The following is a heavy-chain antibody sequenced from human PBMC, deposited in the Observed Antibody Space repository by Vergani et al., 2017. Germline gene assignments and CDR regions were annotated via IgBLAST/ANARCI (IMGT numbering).Heavy chain of an antibody. Sequence: QVQLVESGGGVVQPGRSLRLSCAASGFTFSSYGMHWVRQAPGKGLEGVAVIWYDRSNKYYADSVKGRFTISRDNSKNTLYLQLNSLRAEDTAVYYCARDSSSWSYYYYGMDVWGQGTTVTVS. CDR3: ARDSSSWSYYYYGMDV. CDR2: IWYDRSNK. D-gene: IGHD6-13*01. CDR1: GFTFSSYG. J-gene: IGHJ6*02. V-gene: IGHV3-33*01.